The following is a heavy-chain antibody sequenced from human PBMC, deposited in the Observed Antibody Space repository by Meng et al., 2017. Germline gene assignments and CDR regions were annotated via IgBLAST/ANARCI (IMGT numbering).Heavy chain of an antibody. CDR2: IYYSGST. D-gene: IGHD3-22*01. CDR3: ARGYHYYYDSSGPFNWFDP. J-gene: IGHJ5*02. V-gene: IGHV4-39*07. CDR1: GGSIGSSSYY. Sequence: QLQRQESGPGLVNPSETLSLTCTGSGGSIGSSSYYWGWIPQPPGKGLEWIGSIYYSGSTYYNPSLKSRVTISVDTSKNQFSLKLSSVTAADTAVYYCARGYHYYYDSSGPFNWFDPWGQGTLVTVSS.